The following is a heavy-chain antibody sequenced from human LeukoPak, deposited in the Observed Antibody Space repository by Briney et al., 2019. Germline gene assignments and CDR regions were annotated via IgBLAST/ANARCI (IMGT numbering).Heavy chain of an antibody. Sequence: EASVKVSCKASGYVFTGNYMHWVRQAPGQGLEWMGWINCNSGGTKYAQKFQGRVTMTRDTSISTAYMELSGLRSDDTAVYYCAGANWAAGVTFDNWGQGTLVTVSS. J-gene: IGHJ4*02. CDR3: AGANWAAGVTFDN. CDR1: GYVFTGNY. V-gene: IGHV1-2*02. D-gene: IGHD7-27*01. CDR2: INCNSGGT.